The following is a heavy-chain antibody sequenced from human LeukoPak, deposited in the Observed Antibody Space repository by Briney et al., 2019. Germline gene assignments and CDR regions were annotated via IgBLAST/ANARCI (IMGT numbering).Heavy chain of an antibody. CDR1: GGSISSYY. V-gene: IGHV4-59*12. CDR2: IYYSGST. D-gene: IGHD4-17*01. CDR3: ARNDYGDLDY. Sequence: SETLSLTCTVSGGSISSYYWSWIRQPPGKGLEWIGSIYYSGSTHYNPSLKSRVTISVDTSKNRFSLKLSSVTAADTAVYYCARNDYGDLDYWGQGTLVTVSS. J-gene: IGHJ4*02.